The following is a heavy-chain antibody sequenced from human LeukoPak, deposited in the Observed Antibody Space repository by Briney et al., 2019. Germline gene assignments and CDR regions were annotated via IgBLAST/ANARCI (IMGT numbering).Heavy chain of an antibody. D-gene: IGHD3-10*01. CDR3: AGAYRPLMDRGVIRAPDY. Sequence: ASVKVSCKASGYTFTSYYMHWVRQAPGQGLEGMGIINPRVDSTSYAQKLQRRVTMTRDKSTSTVYVELSSLRYECAAVYYCAGAYRPLMDRGVIRAPDYWGQRPRDSVPS. CDR1: GYTFTSYY. CDR2: INPRVDST. V-gene: IGHV1-46*01. J-gene: IGHJ4*02.